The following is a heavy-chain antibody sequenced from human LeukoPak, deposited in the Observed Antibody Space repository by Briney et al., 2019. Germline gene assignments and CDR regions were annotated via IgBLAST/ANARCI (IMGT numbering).Heavy chain of an antibody. CDR3: AKGDSSGYYSYIDY. Sequence: GRSLRLSCAASGFTFDDYAMHWVRQAPGKGLEWVSGISWNSGSIGYADSVKGRFTISRDNAKNSLYLQMNSLRAEDMALYYCAKGDSSGYYSYIDYWGQGTLVTVSS. CDR1: GFTFDDYA. D-gene: IGHD3-22*01. J-gene: IGHJ4*02. CDR2: ISWNSGSI. V-gene: IGHV3-9*03.